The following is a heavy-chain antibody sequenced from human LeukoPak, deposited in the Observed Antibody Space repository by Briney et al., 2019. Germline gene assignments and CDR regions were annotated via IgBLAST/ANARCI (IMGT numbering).Heavy chain of an antibody. CDR1: GGSISGFY. CDR2: IYNSGST. CDR3: ARDVRGVIRGVDPHFYGMDV. V-gene: IGHV4-59*01. J-gene: IGHJ6*02. D-gene: IGHD3-10*02. Sequence: PSETLSLTCTVSGGSISGFYWTWIRQPPGKGLEWIGYIYNSGSTSYNPSLNSRVTISGDTSNNQFSLKLTSVTAADTAVYYCARDVRGVIRGVDPHFYGMDVWGQGTTVTVSS.